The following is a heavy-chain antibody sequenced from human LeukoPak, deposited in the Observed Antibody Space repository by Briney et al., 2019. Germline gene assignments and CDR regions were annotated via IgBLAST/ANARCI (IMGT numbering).Heavy chain of an antibody. CDR2: ISGSGGST. D-gene: IGHD2-2*02. CDR3: AKQRYQLLYDLDYYYYMDV. J-gene: IGHJ6*03. CDR1: GFTFSSYA. V-gene: IGHV3-23*01. Sequence: GGSLRLSCAASGFTFSSYAMSWVRQAPGKGLEWVSAISGSGGSTYYADSVKGRFTISRDNSKNTLYLQMYSLRAEDTAVYYCAKQRYQLLYDLDYYYYMDVWGKGTTVTVSS.